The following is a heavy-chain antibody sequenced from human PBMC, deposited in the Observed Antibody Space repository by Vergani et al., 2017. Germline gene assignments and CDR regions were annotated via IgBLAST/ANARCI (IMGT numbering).Heavy chain of an antibody. D-gene: IGHD3-10*01. J-gene: IGHJ4*02. V-gene: IGHV3-64*01. CDR3: ARVSRGRFDY. Sequence: EVQLVESGGGLVQPGGSLRLSCAASGFTFSSYAMHWVRQAPGKGLEYVSAISSNGGSTYYANSVKGRFTISRDNSKNTLYRQMGGLSAEDMAVYYCARVSRGRFDYWGQGTLVTVSS. CDR1: GFTFSSYA. CDR2: ISSNGGST.